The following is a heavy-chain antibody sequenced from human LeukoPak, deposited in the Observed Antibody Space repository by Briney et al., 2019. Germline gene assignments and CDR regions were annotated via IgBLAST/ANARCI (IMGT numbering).Heavy chain of an antibody. D-gene: IGHD5-18*01. Sequence: SETLSLTCNVSGGSINSNNHYWGWIRQPPGKGLEWLGSINYSGTIFYSPSLNSRVTISVDTSGNQFSLKLTSATAADTAVYYCARHPGYSSGWWNFDFWGQGTLVTVSS. CDR3: ARHPGYSSGWWNFDF. CDR1: GGSINSNNHY. CDR2: INYSGTI. V-gene: IGHV4-39*01. J-gene: IGHJ4*02.